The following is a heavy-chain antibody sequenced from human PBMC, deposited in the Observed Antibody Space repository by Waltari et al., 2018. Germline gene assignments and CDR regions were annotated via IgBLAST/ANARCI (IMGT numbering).Heavy chain of an antibody. CDR2: ISSSGTTI. CDR1: GFTISDFE. V-gene: IGHV3-48*03. D-gene: IGHD1-7*01. CDR3: VKDDARWNYGY. Sequence: EVQLVESGGGLVQPGGSLRLSCAALGFTISDFEMNWVRQAPGKGLEWVSYISSSGTTIYYADSVKGRFTISRDNAKNSLYLQMNSLRAEDTAVYYCVKDDARWNYGYWGQGTLVTVSS. J-gene: IGHJ4*02.